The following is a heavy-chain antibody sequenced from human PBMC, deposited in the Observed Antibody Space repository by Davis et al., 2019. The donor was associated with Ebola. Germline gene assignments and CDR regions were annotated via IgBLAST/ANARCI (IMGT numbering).Heavy chain of an antibody. V-gene: IGHV3-23*01. J-gene: IGHJ3*01. CDR2: IGGSGDRT. CDR3: AKKGREYCSSTSCPPDALDV. D-gene: IGHD2-2*01. CDR1: GFTLSDFA. Sequence: GESLKISCAGSGFTLSDFAMSWVRQAPGKGLEWVSSIGGSGDRTYYADSVKGRFTISRDNSKNTLHLQMNSLTSEDTAVYYCAKKGREYCSSTSCPPDALDVWGPGTVVTASS.